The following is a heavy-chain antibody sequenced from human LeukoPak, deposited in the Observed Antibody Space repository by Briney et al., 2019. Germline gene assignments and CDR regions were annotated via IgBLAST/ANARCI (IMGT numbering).Heavy chain of an antibody. CDR1: GFKFSDHD. D-gene: IGHD5-24*01. J-gene: IGHJ4*02. CDR2: ITGLRSME. Sequence: PGGSLRLSCATSGFKFSDHDFTWVRQAPGKGLEWVLSITGLRSMEYYAEFAKGRFTISRDNAQQYLFLQMNSLRVEDTAVYYCTREKNRDGAGEAIMGGEPYDFWGQGALVTVSS. CDR3: TREKNRDGAGEAIMGGEPYDF. V-gene: IGHV3-69-1*01.